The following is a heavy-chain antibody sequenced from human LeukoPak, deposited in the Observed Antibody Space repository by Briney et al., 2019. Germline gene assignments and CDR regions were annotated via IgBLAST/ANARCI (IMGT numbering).Heavy chain of an antibody. CDR1: GGSISNYY. V-gene: IGHV4-4*07. Sequence: SETLSLTCSVSGGSISNYYWNWLRQPAGKGLEWIGRIYASGSTNYNPFLKSRVTISMDKSKNHFSLNLKSVTAADTAFYYCARDFYGDDGHHPFDYWGQGIQVTVSS. J-gene: IGHJ4*02. CDR3: ARDFYGDDGHHPFDY. D-gene: IGHD2/OR15-2a*01. CDR2: IYASGST.